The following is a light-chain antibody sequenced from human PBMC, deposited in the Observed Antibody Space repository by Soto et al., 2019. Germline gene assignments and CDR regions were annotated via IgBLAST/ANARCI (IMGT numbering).Light chain of an antibody. J-gene: IGLJ2*01. V-gene: IGLV2-14*03. CDR3: SSYTSSSKVL. CDR2: DVS. CDR1: SIDVGGYNY. Sequence: QSALTQPASVSGSPGHSITISCTGTSIDVGGYNYVSWYQQHPGKAPKLMIHDVSKRPSGISDRFSGSKSGNTASLTISGLRSADEADYYCSSYTSSSKVLFGGGTKLTVL.